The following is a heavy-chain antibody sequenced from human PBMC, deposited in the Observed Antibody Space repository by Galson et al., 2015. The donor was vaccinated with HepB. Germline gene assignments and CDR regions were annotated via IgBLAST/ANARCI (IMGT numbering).Heavy chain of an antibody. Sequence: SLRLSCAASGFTFSSYGMHWVRQAPGKGLEWVAVIWYDGSNKYYADSVKGRFTISRDNSKNTLYLQMNSLRAEDTAVYYCAKEEGSGAMGWLGHNDAFDIWGQGTMVTVSS. CDR2: IWYDGSNK. CDR1: GFTFSSYG. CDR3: AKEEGSGAMGWLGHNDAFDI. J-gene: IGHJ3*02. V-gene: IGHV3-33*06. D-gene: IGHD5-18*01.